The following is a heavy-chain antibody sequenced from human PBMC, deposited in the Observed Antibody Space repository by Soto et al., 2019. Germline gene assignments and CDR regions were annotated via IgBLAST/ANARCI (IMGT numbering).Heavy chain of an antibody. Sequence: PGGSLRLSCAASGFTFSGYGMHWVRQAPGKGLEWVAVISYDGSNKYYADSVKGRFTISRDNSKNTLYLQMNSLRAEDTAVYYCAKALRAARRTGYYGMDVWGQGTTVTVSS. D-gene: IGHD6-6*01. CDR3: AKALRAARRTGYYGMDV. J-gene: IGHJ6*02. CDR2: ISYDGSNK. CDR1: GFTFSGYG. V-gene: IGHV3-30*18.